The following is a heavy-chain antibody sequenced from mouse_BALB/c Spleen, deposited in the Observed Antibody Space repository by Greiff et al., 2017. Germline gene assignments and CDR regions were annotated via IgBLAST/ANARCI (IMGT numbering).Heavy chain of an antibody. D-gene: IGHD1-2*01. CDR3: AQQDPIYSGYDN. V-gene: IGHV5-12-1*01. Sequence: EVQLVESGGGLVKPGGSLKLSCAASGFAFSSYDMSWVRQTPEKRLEWVAYISSGGGSTYYPDTVKGRFTISRDNAKNTLYLQMSSLKSEDTAMYYTAQQDPIYSGYDNRGDGATLSQSS. CDR1: GFAFSSYD. J-gene: IGHJ2*01. CDR2: ISSGGGST.